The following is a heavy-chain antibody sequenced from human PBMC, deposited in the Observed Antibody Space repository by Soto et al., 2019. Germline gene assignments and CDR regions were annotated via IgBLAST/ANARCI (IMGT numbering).Heavy chain of an antibody. V-gene: IGHV1-69*12. CDR3: ASLIAAAGPPHSPRDYSGMDV. J-gene: IGHJ6*02. CDR2: IIPICGTA. CDR1: GGTFSSYA. D-gene: IGHD6-13*01. Sequence: QVQLVQSGAKVKKPGSSVKVSCKASGGTFSSYAISWVRQAPGQGLEWMGGIIPICGTADYAQKFQGRVTITADQTTSTADMERRSLRSADTAVYYWASLIAAAGPPHSPRDYSGMDVWGQGTTVTVSS.